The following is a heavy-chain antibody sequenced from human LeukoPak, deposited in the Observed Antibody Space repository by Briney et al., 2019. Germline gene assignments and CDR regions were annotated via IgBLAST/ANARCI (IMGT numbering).Heavy chain of an antibody. CDR1: GYSFTSYW. V-gene: IGHV5-51*01. CDR2: IYHGDSDT. D-gene: IGHD1-1*01. CDR3: ARRLDYWYFDL. Sequence: KVSCKGSGYSFTSYWIGWVRQMPGKGLEWMGIIYHGDSDTRYSQSFQGQVTISADKSISTAYLQWSSLKASDSAMYYCARRLDYWYFDLWGRGTLVTVSS. J-gene: IGHJ2*01.